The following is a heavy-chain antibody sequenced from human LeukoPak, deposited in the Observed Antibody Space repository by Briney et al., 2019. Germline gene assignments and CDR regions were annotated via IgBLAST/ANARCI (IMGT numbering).Heavy chain of an antibody. Sequence: PGGSLRLSCAASGFTFSSYAMSWVRQAPGKGLEWVSAISGSGGSTYYADSVKGRFTISRDNSKNTLYLQMNSLRAEDTAVYYCAKFLDPSIYYYYGMDVWGQGTTVTVSS. V-gene: IGHV3-23*01. CDR2: ISGSGGST. CDR1: GFTFSSYA. CDR3: AKFLDPSIYYYYGMDV. D-gene: IGHD1-1*01. J-gene: IGHJ6*02.